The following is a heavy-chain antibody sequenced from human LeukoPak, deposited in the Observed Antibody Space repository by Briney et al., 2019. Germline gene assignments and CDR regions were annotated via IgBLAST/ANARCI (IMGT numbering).Heavy chain of an antibody. Sequence: ASVKVSCKASGYTFTSYGISWVRQGPGQGLEWMGWISAYNGNTNYAQKLQGRVTMTTDTSTSTAYMELRSLRSDDTAVYYCARVEEDCSGGSCYLYYYYYMDVWGKGTTVTVSS. D-gene: IGHD2-15*01. V-gene: IGHV1-18*01. CDR1: GYTFTSYG. J-gene: IGHJ6*03. CDR2: ISAYNGNT. CDR3: ARVEEDCSGGSCYLYYYYYMDV.